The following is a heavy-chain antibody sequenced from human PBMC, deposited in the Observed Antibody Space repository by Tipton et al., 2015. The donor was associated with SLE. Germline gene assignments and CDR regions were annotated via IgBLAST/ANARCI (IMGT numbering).Heavy chain of an antibody. V-gene: IGHV4-59*01. Sequence: TLSLTCTVSGGSISSYYWSWIRQPPGKGLEWIGYIYYSGSTNYNPSLKSRVTISVDTPKNQFSLKLSSVTAADTAVYYCARASGGLAHSGPYPWWFDPWGQGTLVTVSS. CDR2: IYYSGST. CDR3: ARASGGLAHSGPYPWWFDP. D-gene: IGHD5-12*01. J-gene: IGHJ5*02. CDR1: GGSISSYY.